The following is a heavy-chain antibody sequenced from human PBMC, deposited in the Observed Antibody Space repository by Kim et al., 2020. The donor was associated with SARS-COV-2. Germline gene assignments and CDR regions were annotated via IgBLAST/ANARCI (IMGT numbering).Heavy chain of an antibody. CDR3: ARAGRGVMTFGGYIGY. CDR2: IYYSGST. CDR1: GGSISSGCYY. D-gene: IGHD3-16*01. Sequence: SETLSLTCTVSGGSISSGCYYWSWNRQHPGKGLVGIGYIYYSGSTYYNPSLKSRVTISVDTSKNPFSLKLSSVAAAATAVYYCARAGRGVMTFGGYIGY. V-gene: IGHV4-31*03. J-gene: IGHJ4*03.